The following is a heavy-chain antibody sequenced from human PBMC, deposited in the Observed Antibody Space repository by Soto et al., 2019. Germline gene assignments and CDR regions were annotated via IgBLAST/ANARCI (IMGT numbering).Heavy chain of an antibody. J-gene: IGHJ6*03. CDR1: GFTFSSYG. V-gene: IGHV3-30*18. CDR2: ISYDGSNK. D-gene: IGHD6-19*01. CDR3: AKIPAPGQVFSSGWEEYYYYYMDV. Sequence: PGESLRLSCAASGFTFSSYGMHWVRQAPGKGLEWVAVISYDGSNKYYADSVKGRFTISRDNSKNTLYLQMNSLRAEDTAVYYCAKIPAPGQVFSSGWEEYYYYYMDVWGKGTTVTVSS.